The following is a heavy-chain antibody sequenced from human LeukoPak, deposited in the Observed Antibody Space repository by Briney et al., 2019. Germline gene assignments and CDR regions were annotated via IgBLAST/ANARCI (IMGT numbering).Heavy chain of an antibody. D-gene: IGHD7-27*01. J-gene: IGHJ6*04. CDR2: IYHSVST. CDR1: GGSISSSKW. CDR3: ARDSGPGTGEGSDLYYYYYGMDV. Sequence: SETLSLTCAVSGGSISSSKWWGGVGQPPGKGREWFGEIYHSVSTNYKPSLKSRVAVSVDKSKNQFCLRLCSVTDPGTPAYYTARDSGPGTGEGSDLYYYYYGMDVWGKRKTVTASS. V-gene: IGHV4-4*02.